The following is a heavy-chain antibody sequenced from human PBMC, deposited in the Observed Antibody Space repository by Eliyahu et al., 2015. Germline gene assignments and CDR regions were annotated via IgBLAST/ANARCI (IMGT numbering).Heavy chain of an antibody. CDR2: IKSKTDGGTT. CDR1: GXTFSNAW. Sequence: EVQLVESGGGLVKPGGSLRLSCAASGXTFSNAWMSWVRQAPGKGLEWVGRIKSKTDGGTTDYAAPVKGRFTISRDDSKNTLYLQMNSLKTEDTAVYYCTRYDILTVYAFDIWGQGTMVTVSS. J-gene: IGHJ3*02. D-gene: IGHD3-9*01. CDR3: TRYDILTVYAFDI. V-gene: IGHV3-15*01.